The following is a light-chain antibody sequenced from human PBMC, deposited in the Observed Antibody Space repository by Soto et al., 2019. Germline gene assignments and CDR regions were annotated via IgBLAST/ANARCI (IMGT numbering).Light chain of an antibody. Sequence: DIQLTQSPSFLSASVGDRVTITCRASQGISTFLAWYQQRPGKAPKILIYAASTFQSGVPSRFSGSGSGTEFPLTISSLQPEDFATYYCQQVISYPPGFGPGTKVDIK. V-gene: IGKV1-9*01. J-gene: IGKJ3*01. CDR3: QQVISYPPG. CDR1: QGISTF. CDR2: AAS.